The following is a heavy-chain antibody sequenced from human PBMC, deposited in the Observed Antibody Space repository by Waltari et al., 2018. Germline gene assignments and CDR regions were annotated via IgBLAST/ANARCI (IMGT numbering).Heavy chain of an antibody. CDR1: GYSLRRTDF. CDR2: VHNSGRT. V-gene: IGHV4-4*02. D-gene: IGHD2-15*01. CDR3: ARDRGRGLYLDT. J-gene: IGHJ2*01. Sequence: PLQESGPGLVKPSETLSPIFAVSGYSLRRTDFWSWLRQTPGKGLEWIVQVHNSGRTNYSPSFASRVTVSIDTSTFHVALKVTSATAADTALYFCARDRGRGLYLDTWGRGILVTVSP.